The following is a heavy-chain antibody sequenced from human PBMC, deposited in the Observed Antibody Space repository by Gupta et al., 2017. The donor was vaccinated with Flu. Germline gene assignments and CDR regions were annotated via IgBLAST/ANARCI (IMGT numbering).Heavy chain of an antibody. D-gene: IGHD2-15*01. CDR1: STHY. CDR3: ARGICSGGSCYADY. Sequence: STHYRHWVRQAPGQGPEWMGIINPSDGSTSYAQKFQGRVTMTRGTSTSTMYMHLSSLRSEDTAVYYCARGICSGGSCYADYWGQGTLVTVSS. CDR2: INPSDGST. V-gene: IGHV1-46*03. J-gene: IGHJ4*02.